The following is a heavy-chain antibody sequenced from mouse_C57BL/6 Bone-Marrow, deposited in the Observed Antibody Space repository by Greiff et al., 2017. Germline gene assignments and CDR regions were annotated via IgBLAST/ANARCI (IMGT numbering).Heavy chain of an antibody. V-gene: IGHV1-69*01. CDR3: AREGDYYGSSPFAY. CDR2: IDPSDSYT. CDR1: GYTFTSYW. D-gene: IGHD1-1*01. J-gene: IGHJ3*01. Sequence: QVQLQQPGAELVMPGASVKLSCKASGYTFTSYWMHWVKQRPGQGLEWIGEIDPSDSYTNYNQKFKGKSTLTVDKSSSTAYMQLSSLTSEDSAVYDCAREGDYYGSSPFAYWGQGTLVTVSA.